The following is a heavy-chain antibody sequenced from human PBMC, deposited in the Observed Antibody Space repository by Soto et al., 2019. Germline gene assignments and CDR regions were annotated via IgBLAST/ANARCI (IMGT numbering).Heavy chain of an antibody. CDR1: GGSFSGYC. J-gene: IGHJ3*02. CDR2: INHSGST. Sequence: QVQLQQWGAGLLKPSETLSLTCAVYGGSFSGYCWSWIRQPPGKGLEWIGEINHSGSTNYNPSLKSRVTISVDTSKNQFSLKLSSVTAADTAVYYCARRIPITMIVVSSAFDIWGQGTMVTVSS. V-gene: IGHV4-34*01. CDR3: ARRIPITMIVVSSAFDI. D-gene: IGHD3-22*01.